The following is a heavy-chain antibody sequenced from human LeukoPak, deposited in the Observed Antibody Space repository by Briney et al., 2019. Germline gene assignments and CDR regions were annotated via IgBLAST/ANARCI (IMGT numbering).Heavy chain of an antibody. CDR3: ARGPTSFDSVYLNY. J-gene: IGHJ4*02. Sequence: GESLKISCKGSGYSFSTYWIGWVRQMPGKGLEWMGIIYPGDSDTTYSPSFQGQVTISVDKSISTAYLQWSSLKASDTAMYYCARGPTSFDSVYLNYWGQGTLVTVSS. CDR2: IYPGDSDT. D-gene: IGHD2-8*01. CDR1: GYSFSTYW. V-gene: IGHV5-51*01.